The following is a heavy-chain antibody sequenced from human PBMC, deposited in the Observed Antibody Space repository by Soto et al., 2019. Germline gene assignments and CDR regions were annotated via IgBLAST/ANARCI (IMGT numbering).Heavy chain of an antibody. V-gene: IGHV3-23*01. D-gene: IGHD2-15*01. J-gene: IGHJ6*02. CDR2: ISASGGST. Sequence: EVQLLESGGDLIQPGGSLRLSCAASGFTFSSYAMSWVRQAPGKRLEWVSAISASGGSTYYADSVKGRFTISRHNSKNSLYLPMNSPSNEDTAAYYCAQIRGRYDYYGIYVWGQGTTVVVCS. CDR1: GFTFSSYA. CDR3: AQIRGRYDYYGIYV.